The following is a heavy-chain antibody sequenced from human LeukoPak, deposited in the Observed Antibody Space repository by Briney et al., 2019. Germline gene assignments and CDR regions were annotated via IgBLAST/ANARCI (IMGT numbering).Heavy chain of an antibody. CDR2: INKNGGET. CDR3: AKDHDHENRWFDP. J-gene: IGHJ5*02. Sequence: GGSLRLSCAASGFTFSSYVMSWGRQAPGKGLEWVSTINKNGGETYYADSVKGRFTISRDNSRNTLYLQMNSLRAEDTAVYYCAKDHDHENRWFDPWGQGTLVTVSS. CDR1: GFTFSSYV. V-gene: IGHV3-23*01. D-gene: IGHD2/OR15-2a*01.